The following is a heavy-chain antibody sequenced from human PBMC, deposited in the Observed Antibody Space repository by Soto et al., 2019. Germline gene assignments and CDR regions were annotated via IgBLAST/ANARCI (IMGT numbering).Heavy chain of an antibody. D-gene: IGHD3-3*01. CDR1: GGTFSSYA. CDR2: IIPIFGTA. V-gene: IGHV1-69*13. J-gene: IGHJ6*02. Sequence: SVKVSCKASGGTFSSYAISWVRQAPGQGLEWMGGIIPIFGTANYAQKFQGRVTITADESTSTAYMELSSLRSEDTAVYYCARDRRADFGVVTPYYYYGMDVWGQGTTVTVSS. CDR3: ARDRRADFGVVTPYYYYGMDV.